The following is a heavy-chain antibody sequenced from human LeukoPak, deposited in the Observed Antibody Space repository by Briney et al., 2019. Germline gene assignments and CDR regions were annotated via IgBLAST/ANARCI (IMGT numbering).Heavy chain of an antibody. V-gene: IGHV3-33*01. CDR3: ARAAYDSSGYLTL. J-gene: IGHJ4*02. D-gene: IGHD3-22*01. Sequence: GGSLRLSCAASGFTFSSYGMHWVRQAQGKGLEWVAVIWYDGTNKYYADSVKGRFTISRDNSKNTLFLQMNILRAEDTAVYYCARAAYDSSGYLTLWGQGTLVAVSS. CDR1: GFTFSSYG. CDR2: IWYDGTNK.